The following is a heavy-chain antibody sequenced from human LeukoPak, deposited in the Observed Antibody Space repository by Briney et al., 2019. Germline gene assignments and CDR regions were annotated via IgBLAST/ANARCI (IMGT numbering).Heavy chain of an antibody. Sequence: PSETLSLTCTVSGGSISSGDYYWSWIRRPPGKGLEWIGYIYHSGSTYYNPSLKSRVTISVDTSKNQFSLKLSSVTAADTAVYYCARLVVVTARGAFDIWGQGTVVTVSS. V-gene: IGHV4-30-4*01. CDR2: IYHSGST. J-gene: IGHJ3*02. CDR3: ARLVVVTARGAFDI. CDR1: GGSISSGDYY. D-gene: IGHD2-21*02.